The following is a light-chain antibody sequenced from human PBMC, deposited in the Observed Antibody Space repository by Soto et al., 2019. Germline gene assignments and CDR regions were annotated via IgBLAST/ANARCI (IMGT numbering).Light chain of an antibody. CDR3: QQRSNWPIT. Sequence: EIVLTQSQATLSLSPGEGAPLXCRASQSINRHLAWYRQKPGQAPRLLIYDASNRATGIPARFSGSGSGTDFTLTISSLEPEDFAVYYCQQRSNWPITFGQGTRLEIK. CDR1: QSINRH. CDR2: DAS. J-gene: IGKJ5*01. V-gene: IGKV3-11*01.